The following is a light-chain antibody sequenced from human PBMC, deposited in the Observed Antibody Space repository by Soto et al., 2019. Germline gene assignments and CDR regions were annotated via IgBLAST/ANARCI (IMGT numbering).Light chain of an antibody. Sequence: DIQMTQSPSTLSASVGDRVTITCRASQSISSWLAWCQQKPGKAPKLLIYQASNLESGVPSRFSGSGSGTEFTLTISSLQPDDFATYYCQQHNSYPRTFGQGTKVEIK. CDR1: QSISSW. CDR2: QAS. V-gene: IGKV1-5*03. CDR3: QQHNSYPRT. J-gene: IGKJ1*01.